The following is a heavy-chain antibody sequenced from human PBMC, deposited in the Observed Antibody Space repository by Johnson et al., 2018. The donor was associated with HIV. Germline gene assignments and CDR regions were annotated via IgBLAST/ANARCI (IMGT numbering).Heavy chain of an antibody. CDR2: IYSGGST. D-gene: IGHD1-26*01. CDR1: GFTVSSNY. Sequence: VQLVESGGGLVQPGGSLRLSCAASGFTVSSNYMSWVRQAPGKGLEWVSVIYSGGSTGYADSVKGRFTISRDDAKNSLYLQMNSLRAEDTALYYCARVWSGSYYSNAVDIWGQGTMVTVSS. CDR3: ARVWSGSYYSNAVDI. V-gene: IGHV3-66*01. J-gene: IGHJ3*02.